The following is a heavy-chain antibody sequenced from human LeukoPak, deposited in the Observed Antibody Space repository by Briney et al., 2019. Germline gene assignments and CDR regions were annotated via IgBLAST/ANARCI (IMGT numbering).Heavy chain of an antibody. J-gene: IGHJ5*02. Sequence: GASVKVSCKASGYTFTSYAMNWVRQAPGQGLEWMGWINTNTGNPTYAQGFTGRFVFSLDTSVSTAYLQISSLKAEDTAVYYCARAMASTYCSGGSCPPPNWFDPWGQGTLVTVSS. V-gene: IGHV7-4-1*02. CDR2: INTNTGNP. CDR1: GYTFTSYA. D-gene: IGHD2-15*01. CDR3: ARAMASTYCSGGSCPPPNWFDP.